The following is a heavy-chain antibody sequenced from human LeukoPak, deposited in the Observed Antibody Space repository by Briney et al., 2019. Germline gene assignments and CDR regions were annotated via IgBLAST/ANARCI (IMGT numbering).Heavy chain of an antibody. CDR2: INPSGGST. Sequence: ASVKVSCKSSGYTFTTYYMHWVRQAPGQGLEWMGIINPSGGSTSYAQKFQGRVTMTRDMSTSTVYMELSSLRSEDTAVYYCARAMVTGYYYYYMDVWGKGTTVTVSS. D-gene: IGHD5-18*01. CDR1: GYTFTTYY. V-gene: IGHV1-46*01. CDR3: ARAMVTGYYYYYMDV. J-gene: IGHJ6*03.